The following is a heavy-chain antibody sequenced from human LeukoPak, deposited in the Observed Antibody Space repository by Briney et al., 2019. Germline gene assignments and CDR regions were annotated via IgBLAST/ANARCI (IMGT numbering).Heavy chain of an antibody. Sequence: GESLKISCKSSGYTFTNYWIGWVRQTPGKGLEWMGIIYPDDSDTRYSPSFQGQVTMSADKSITTAYLQWSSLKASDTAMYYCARVRYYYDSTGFYYFDYWGQGTLVTVSS. V-gene: IGHV5-51*01. D-gene: IGHD3-22*01. CDR2: IYPDDSDT. CDR3: ARVRYYYDSTGFYYFDY. J-gene: IGHJ4*02. CDR1: GYTFTNYW.